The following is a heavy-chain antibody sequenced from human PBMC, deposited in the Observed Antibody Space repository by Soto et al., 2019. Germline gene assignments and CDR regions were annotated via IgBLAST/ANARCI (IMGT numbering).Heavy chain of an antibody. CDR2: IIPIFGTA. D-gene: IGHD6-19*01. CDR1: GGTFSSYA. CDR3: ARIAVAGDYYYYYGMDV. V-gene: IGHV1-69*12. J-gene: IGHJ6*02. Sequence: QVQLVQSGAEVKKPGSSVKVSCKASGGTFSSYAISWVRQAPGQGLEWMGGIIPIFGTANYAQKFQGRVTITADESTSTAYMELSSLRSEDTAVYYCARIAVAGDYYYYYGMDVWGQGTTVTVPS.